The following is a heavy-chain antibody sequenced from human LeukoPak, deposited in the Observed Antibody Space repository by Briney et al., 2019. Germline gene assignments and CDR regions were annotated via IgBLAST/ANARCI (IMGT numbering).Heavy chain of an antibody. V-gene: IGHV3-21*01. Sequence: GGSLRLSCAASGFTFSSYSMNWVRQAPGKGLEWVSSISSSSSYIYYADSVKGRFTISRDNAKNSLYLQMNSLRAEDTAVYYCARDASLYYYDSSGYYPWGQGTLVTVSS. J-gene: IGHJ5*02. CDR3: ARDASLYYYDSSGYYP. CDR1: GFTFSSYS. CDR2: ISSSSSYI. D-gene: IGHD3-22*01.